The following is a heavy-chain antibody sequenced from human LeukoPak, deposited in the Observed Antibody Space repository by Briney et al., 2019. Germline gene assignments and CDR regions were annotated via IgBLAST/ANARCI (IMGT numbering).Heavy chain of an antibody. CDR3: ARGQNTAMVTC. CDR2: IYYSRSS. D-gene: IGHD5-18*01. V-gene: IGHV4-59*08. J-gene: IGHJ4*02. CDR1: GGSISSYY. Sequence: PSETLSLTCTVSGGSISSYYWSWGRQPPGQGLGWWVYIYYSRSSNYNHSLKSRLTISVDTSKNQFSLKLSSVTAADTAVYYCARGQNTAMVTCWGQGTLVTVSS.